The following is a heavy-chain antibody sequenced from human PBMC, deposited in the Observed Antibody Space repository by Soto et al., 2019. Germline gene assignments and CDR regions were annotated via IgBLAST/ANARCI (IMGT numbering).Heavy chain of an antibody. J-gene: IGHJ4*02. CDR2: IYYSGST. D-gene: IGHD5-12*01. Sequence: SETLSLTCTVSGGSISSSSYYWGWIRQPPGKGLEWIGSIYYSGSTYYNPSLKSRVTISVDTSKNQFSLKLSSVTAADTAVYYCARRGDGYKRGYFAYWGQGTLVTVSS. CDR3: ARRGDGYKRGYFAY. V-gene: IGHV4-39*01. CDR1: GGSISSSSYY.